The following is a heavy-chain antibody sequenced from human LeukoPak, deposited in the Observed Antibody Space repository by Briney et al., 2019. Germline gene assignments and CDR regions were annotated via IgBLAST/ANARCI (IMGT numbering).Heavy chain of an antibody. CDR2: IIPIFGTA. CDR3: TRLAAALNNWFDP. Sequence: GASVTVSCKASGYTFTSYDINWVRQAAGQGLEWMGGIIPIFGTANYAQKFQGRVTITADESTSTAYMELSSLRSEDTAVYYCTRLAAALNNWFDPWGQGTLVTVSS. V-gene: IGHV1-69*13. D-gene: IGHD6-13*01. J-gene: IGHJ5*02. CDR1: GYTFTSYD.